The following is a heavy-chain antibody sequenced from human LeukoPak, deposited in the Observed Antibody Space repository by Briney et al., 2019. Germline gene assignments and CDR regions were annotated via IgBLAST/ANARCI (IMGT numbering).Heavy chain of an antibody. V-gene: IGHV3-74*01. CDR3: ARAQVGAPTDL. D-gene: IGHD1-26*01. CDR1: VHLFSSYD. Sequence: GGSLRLPCAASVHLFSSYDMQWVRQAPGKARVWVVRIRGDGDIISCADAVRVRLTISRDNAKDTLYLHMNSLTPEDTAVHYCARAQVGAPTDLWGQGTLVTVSS. J-gene: IGHJ5*02. CDR2: IRGDGDII.